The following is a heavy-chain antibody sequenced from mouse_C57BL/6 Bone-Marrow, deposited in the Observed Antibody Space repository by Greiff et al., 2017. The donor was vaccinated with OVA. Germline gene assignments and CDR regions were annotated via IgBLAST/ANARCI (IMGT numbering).Heavy chain of an antibody. V-gene: IGHV14-3*01. Sequence: VQLKQSVAELVRPGASVKLSCTASGFNIKNTYMHWVKQRPEQGLEWIGRIDPANGNTKYAPKFQGKATITADTSSNTAYLQLSSLTSEDTAIYYCARSPITTVVAPDYWGQGTTLTVSS. D-gene: IGHD1-1*01. J-gene: IGHJ2*01. CDR1: GFNIKNTY. CDR2: IDPANGNT. CDR3: ARSPITTVVAPDY.